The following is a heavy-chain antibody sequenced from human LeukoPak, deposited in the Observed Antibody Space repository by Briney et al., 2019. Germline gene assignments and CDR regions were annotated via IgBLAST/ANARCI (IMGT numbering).Heavy chain of an antibody. J-gene: IGHJ6*03. V-gene: IGHV1-2*06. CDR2: INPNSGGT. CDR1: GYTFTGYY. Sequence: ASVKVPCKASGYTFTGYYMHWVRQAPGQGLEWMGRINPNSGGTNYAQKFQGRVTMTRDTSIGTAYMELSRLRSDDTAVYYCARDYLAAAGYYYYYMDVWGKGTTVTVSS. D-gene: IGHD6-13*01. CDR3: ARDYLAAAGYYYYYMDV.